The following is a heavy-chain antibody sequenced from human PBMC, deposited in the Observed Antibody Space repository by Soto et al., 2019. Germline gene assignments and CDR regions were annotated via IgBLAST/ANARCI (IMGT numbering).Heavy chain of an antibody. CDR3: TKEEIVVVQAASGFYYYYGMDV. Sequence: EVQLVESGGGLVKHGGSLRLSCAASGFTFRNAWMNWGCQAPGKGLGWGGRIKSKTNGGTTDYAAPVKGRFTISRDDSKNTLYLQMNSLKTEDTAVYYCTKEEIVVVQAASGFYYYYGMDVWGQGTTVTVSS. CDR2: IKSKTNGGTT. D-gene: IGHD2-2*01. V-gene: IGHV3-15*07. J-gene: IGHJ6*02. CDR1: GFTFRNAW.